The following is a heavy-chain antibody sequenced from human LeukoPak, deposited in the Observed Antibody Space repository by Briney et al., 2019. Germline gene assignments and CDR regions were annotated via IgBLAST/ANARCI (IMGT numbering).Heavy chain of an antibody. D-gene: IGHD6-6*01. J-gene: IGHJ4*02. CDR2: INSDGSST. CDR3: AREYSSALSAASYFDC. V-gene: IGHV3-74*01. CDR1: GFTFSSYW. Sequence: GGSLRLSCAASGFTFSSYWMHWVRQAPGKGLVWVSRINSDGSSTSYADSVKGRFTISRDNSKNTLYLQMNSLRAEDTAVYYCAREYSSALSAASYFDCWGQGTLVTVSS.